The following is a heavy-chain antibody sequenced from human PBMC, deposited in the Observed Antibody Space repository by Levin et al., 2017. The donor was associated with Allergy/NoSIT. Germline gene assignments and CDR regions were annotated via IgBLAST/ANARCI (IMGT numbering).Heavy chain of an antibody. CDR2: ISAYNGNT. CDR3: ARDLGEDTTMIFFDY. J-gene: IGHJ4*02. D-gene: IGHD5-18*01. CDR1: GYTFTMFG. V-gene: IGHV1-18*01. Sequence: AASVKVSCKASGYTFTMFGISWVRQAPGQGLEWMGWISAYNGNTNYAQKFQGRVTMTTDTSTSTTYMELRSLRSDDTAVYYCARDLGEDTTMIFFDYWGQGTLVTVSS.